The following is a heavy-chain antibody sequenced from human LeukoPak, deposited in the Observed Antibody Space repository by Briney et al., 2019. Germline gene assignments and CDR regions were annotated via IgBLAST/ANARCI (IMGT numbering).Heavy chain of an antibody. D-gene: IGHD6-13*01. V-gene: IGHV1-46*01. Sequence: GASVKVSCKASGYTFTNYYLHWVRQAPGQGLEWMGILNPGGGSRNYAQKFQGRVTMTRDTSTSTVYMELSRLRSDDTAVYYCARDHSSSWYELDYWGQGTLVTVSS. CDR2: LNPGGGSR. J-gene: IGHJ4*02. CDR3: ARDHSSSWYELDY. CDR1: GYTFTNYY.